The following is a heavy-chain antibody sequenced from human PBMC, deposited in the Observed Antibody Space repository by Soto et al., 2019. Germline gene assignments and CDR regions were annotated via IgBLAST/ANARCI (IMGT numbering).Heavy chain of an antibody. D-gene: IGHD3-10*01. CDR1: GYTFTGYY. CDR3: AREGWFGKGDYYYGMDV. Sequence: ASVKVSCKASGYTFTGYYMHWVRQAPGQGLEWMGWINPSSGGTNYAQKFQGRVTMTRDTSISTAYMELSRLRSDDTAVYYCAREGWFGKGDYYYGMDVWGQGTTVTVSS. J-gene: IGHJ6*02. V-gene: IGHV1-2*02. CDR2: INPSSGGT.